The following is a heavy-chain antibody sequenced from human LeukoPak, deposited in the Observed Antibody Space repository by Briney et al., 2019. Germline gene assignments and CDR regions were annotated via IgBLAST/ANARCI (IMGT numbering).Heavy chain of an antibody. CDR1: GFTFSDYW. J-gene: IGHJ4*02. V-gene: IGHV3-30*18. CDR2: ISYDGSNK. CDR3: AKVSYDFWSGYYY. Sequence: GGSLRLSCTASGFTFSDYWMHWVRQAPGKGLEWVAVISYDGSNKYYADSVKGRFTISRDNSKNTLYLQMNSLRAEDTAVYYCAKVSYDFWSGYYYWGQGTLVTVSS. D-gene: IGHD3-3*01.